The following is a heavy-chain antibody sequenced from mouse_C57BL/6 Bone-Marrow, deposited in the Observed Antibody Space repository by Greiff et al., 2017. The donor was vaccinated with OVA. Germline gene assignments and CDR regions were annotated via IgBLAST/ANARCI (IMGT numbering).Heavy chain of an antibody. CDR1: GFNIKDDY. V-gene: IGHV14-4*01. Sequence: VQLQQSGAELVRPGASVKLSCTASGFNIKDDYMHWVKQRPEQGLEWIGWIDPENGDTDYASKFQGKATITADTSSNTAYLQLSSLTSEDTAVYYGTTGGPSWVYWYFEVWGTGTTVTVSS. CDR2: IDPENGDT. J-gene: IGHJ1*03. CDR3: TTGGPSWVYWYFEV. D-gene: IGHD3-1*01.